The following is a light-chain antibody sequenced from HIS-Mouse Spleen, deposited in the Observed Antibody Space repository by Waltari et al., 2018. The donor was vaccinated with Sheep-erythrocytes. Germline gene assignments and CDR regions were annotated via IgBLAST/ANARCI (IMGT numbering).Light chain of an antibody. CDR3: CSYAGSYTLV. Sequence: QSALTQPRSVSGSPGQSVTISCTGTSSDVGGYNYVSWNQQHPGKVPKLMIHDVSKRPSRVPYRFSGSKSGNTASLTISGLQAEDEADYYCCSYAGSYTLVFGGGTKLTVL. CDR2: DVS. CDR1: SSDVGGYNY. V-gene: IGLV2-11*01. J-gene: IGLJ2*01.